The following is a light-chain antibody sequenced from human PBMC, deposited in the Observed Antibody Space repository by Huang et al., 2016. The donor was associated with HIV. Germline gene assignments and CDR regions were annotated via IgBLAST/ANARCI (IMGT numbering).Light chain of an antibody. CDR3: QQYNNWPFT. J-gene: IGKJ3*01. CDR1: QRISSK. V-gene: IGKV3-15*01. Sequence: DRVMTQSPVTLSVSPGERATFSCRASQRISSKLAWYQQQPGQAPRLLIYGASTRATGIPARFSGSGSGTEFTLTISSLQSEDFAVYYCQQYNNWPFTFGPGTRVDIK. CDR2: GAS.